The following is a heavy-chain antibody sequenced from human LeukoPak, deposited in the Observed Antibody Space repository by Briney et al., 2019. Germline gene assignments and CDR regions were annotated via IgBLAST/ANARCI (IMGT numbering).Heavy chain of an antibody. CDR1: GLTFSSYA. Sequence: GGSLRLSCAVTGLTFSSYAMSWVRQAPGRGPEWVSDISGSGVTTHYADSVKGRFSISRDNSKNTLYLQMSSLRVEDTAVYYCAKGPLIEVAGTTWDYWGQGTLVTVSS. D-gene: IGHD6-19*01. CDR2: ISGSGVTT. J-gene: IGHJ4*02. V-gene: IGHV3-23*01. CDR3: AKGPLIEVAGTTWDY.